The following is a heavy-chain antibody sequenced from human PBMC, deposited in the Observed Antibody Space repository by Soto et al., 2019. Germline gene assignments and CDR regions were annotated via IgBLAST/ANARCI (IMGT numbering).Heavy chain of an antibody. J-gene: IGHJ6*02. V-gene: IGHV1-69*01. D-gene: IGHD2-2*01. Sequence: QVQLVQSGAEVKKPGSSVKVSCKASGGSFSSYAISWVRQAPGQGLEWMGGIIPIFDTTNYAQMFQGRVTITADESTSTAYMELSSLRSEHTAVYYCARDLSMVVVPAAVYDLYGMDVWGQGTTVTVSS. CDR1: GGSFSSYA. CDR2: IIPIFDTT. CDR3: ARDLSMVVVPAAVYDLYGMDV.